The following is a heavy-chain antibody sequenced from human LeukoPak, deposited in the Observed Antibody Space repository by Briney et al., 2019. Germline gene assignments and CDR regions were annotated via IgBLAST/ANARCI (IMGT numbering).Heavy chain of an antibody. CDR1: GFTISSYA. V-gene: IGHV3-30*04. Sequence: GRSLRLSCAASGFTISSYAMHWVRQAPGKGLEWVAVISYDGSNKYYADSVKGRFTISRDNSKNTLYLQMNSLRAEDTAVYYCARDLVKQQLVRGEFDYWGQGTLVTVSS. J-gene: IGHJ4*02. D-gene: IGHD6-13*01. CDR2: ISYDGSNK. CDR3: ARDLVKQQLVRGEFDY.